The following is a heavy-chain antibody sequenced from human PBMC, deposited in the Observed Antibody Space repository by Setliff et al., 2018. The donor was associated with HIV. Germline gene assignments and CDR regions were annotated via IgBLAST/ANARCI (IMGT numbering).Heavy chain of an antibody. V-gene: IGHV4-38-2*02. J-gene: IGHJ5*02. CDR2: IYHSGST. CDR3: ARDAPTVYANGWFDP. CDR1: GYSISSGFY. D-gene: IGHD2-8*01. Sequence: SETLSLTCAVSGYSISSGFYWGWIRQPPGKGLEWIGSIYHSGSTYFNPSLRSRVTISVDTSKNQFSLKLSSVTAADTAVYYCARDAPTVYANGWFDPWGQGTLVTVSS.